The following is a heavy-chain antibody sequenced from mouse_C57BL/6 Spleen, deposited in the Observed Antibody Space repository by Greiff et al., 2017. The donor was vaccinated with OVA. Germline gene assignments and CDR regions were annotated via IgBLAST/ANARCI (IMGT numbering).Heavy chain of an antibody. J-gene: IGHJ1*03. Sequence: VQLQQSGAELVKPGASVKLSCTASGFNIKDYYMHWVKQRTEQGLEWIGRIDPEDGETKYAPKFQGKATITADTPSNTAYLQLSSLTSEDTAVYYCASGGGGPYPNWDFDVWGTGTTVTVSS. CDR3: ASGGGGPYPNWDFDV. V-gene: IGHV14-2*01. CDR2: IDPEDGET. D-gene: IGHD2-10*01. CDR1: GFNIKDYY.